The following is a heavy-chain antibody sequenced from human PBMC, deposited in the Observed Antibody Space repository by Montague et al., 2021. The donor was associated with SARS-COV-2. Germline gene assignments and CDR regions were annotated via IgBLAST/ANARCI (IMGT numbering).Heavy chain of an antibody. CDR1: GGSISSHY. CDR3: ARATSVRGAVSCFEP. D-gene: IGHD3-10*02. V-gene: IGHV4-59*11. CDR2: INYFGGS. J-gene: IGHJ5*02. Sequence: SETLSLTCTVSGGSISSHYWSWIRQPPGKGLEWIAYINYFGGSNXNPSPKSRVNVSVETSKNQFSLNLTSLTAADTAVYYCARATSVRGAVSCFEPWGQGILVSVSS.